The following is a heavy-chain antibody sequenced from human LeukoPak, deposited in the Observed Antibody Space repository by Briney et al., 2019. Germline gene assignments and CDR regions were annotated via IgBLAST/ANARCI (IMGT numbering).Heavy chain of an antibody. CDR1: GFTFSSYG. V-gene: IGHV3-30*02. D-gene: IGHD5-12*01. CDR3: ARAPWWLRPFDY. Sequence: PGGSVRLSCAASGFTFSSYGMHWVRQAPGKELEWVAFIRYDGSNKYYADSVRGRFTISRDNSKNTLYLQLNSLRVEDTAVYYCARAPWWLRPFDYWGQGTLVTVSS. J-gene: IGHJ4*02. CDR2: IRYDGSNK.